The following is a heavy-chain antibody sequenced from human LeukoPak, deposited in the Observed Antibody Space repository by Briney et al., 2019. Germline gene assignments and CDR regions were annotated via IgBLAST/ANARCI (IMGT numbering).Heavy chain of an antibody. CDR2: IHHDGTTT. CDR1: GFTFSTYC. Sequence: GGSLRLSCEASGFTFSTYCMSWVRQPPGQGLQWVSNIHHDGTTTHYADSVKGLFTTSRDNSKNSLYPQMNILRSENTAVYYCVEHRGRQPPYYVDVWGKGTTVTVSS. CDR3: VEHRGRQPPYYVDV. D-gene: IGHD1-14*01. J-gene: IGHJ6*03. V-gene: IGHV3-23*01.